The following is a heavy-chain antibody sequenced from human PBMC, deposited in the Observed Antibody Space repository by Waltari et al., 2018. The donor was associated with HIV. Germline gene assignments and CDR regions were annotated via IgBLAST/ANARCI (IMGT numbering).Heavy chain of an antibody. D-gene: IGHD2-8*01. CDR3: VKSMRDLRPSAFDL. CDR1: GFNFRNFA. Sequence: EVQLLESGGGLVQPGGSLRLSCAASGFNFRNFAMSWVRQAPGKGPECVAALSGSGSTASYADTVKGRFTISRDFSNNTLSLQMNNLRAEDTAVYFCVKSMRDLRPSAFDLWGQGTMVAISS. CDR2: LSGSGSTA. J-gene: IGHJ3*01. V-gene: IGHV3-23*01.